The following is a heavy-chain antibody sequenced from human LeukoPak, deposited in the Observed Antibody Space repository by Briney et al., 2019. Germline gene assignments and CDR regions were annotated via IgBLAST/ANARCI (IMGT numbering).Heavy chain of an antibody. CDR3: AREGSYYFDY. J-gene: IGHJ4*02. CDR2: TSSGGNT. V-gene: IGHV3-66*01. Sequence: GGSLRLSCAASGFTVSSNYMNWVRQAPGKGLEWVSVTSSGGNTYYADSVKGRFTISRDNSKNTLYLQMNSLRAEDTAVYYCAREGSYYFDYWGQGTQVTVSS. CDR1: GFTVSSNY.